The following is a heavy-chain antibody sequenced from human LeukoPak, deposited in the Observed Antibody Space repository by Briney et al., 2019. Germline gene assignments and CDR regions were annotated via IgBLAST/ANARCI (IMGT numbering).Heavy chain of an antibody. CDR2: IYHSGDS. CDR3: ARFSVSQAWFAP. V-gene: IGHV4-38-2*02. CDR1: GYSITSGYY. J-gene: IGHJ5*02. Sequence: PSETLSLTWTVSGYSITSGYYWGWIRQPPGKGLEWIGSIYHSGDSFYNPSLKTRVTISVDTSRNQFSLKLISVTAADTALYYCARFSVSQAWFAPWGQGTLVTVSS.